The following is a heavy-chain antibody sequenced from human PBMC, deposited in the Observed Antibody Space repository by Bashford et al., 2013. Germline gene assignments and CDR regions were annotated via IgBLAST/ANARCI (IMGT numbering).Heavy chain of an antibody. V-gene: IGHV3-72*01. CDR1: GVTLSDLY. J-gene: IGHJ4*02. Sequence: GGSLRLSCAGSGVTLSDLYMHWVRQAPGKGLEWVGRSRNRANSYTTEYAPSVQGRFTISRDDSENSLYLQMNSLKTEDTAVYYCASIRATVSIWGQGTLVTVSS. CDR2: SRNRANSYTT. D-gene: IGHD3-3*01. CDR3: ASIRATVSI.